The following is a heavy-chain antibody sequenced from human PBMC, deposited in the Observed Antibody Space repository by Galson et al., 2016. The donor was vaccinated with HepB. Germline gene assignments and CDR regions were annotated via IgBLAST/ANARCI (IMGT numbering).Heavy chain of an antibody. D-gene: IGHD6-13*01. J-gene: IGHJ4*02. CDR3: ARASRRKPYSSSQGGLLDY. Sequence: SLRLSCAASGFTFSSYWMSWVRQAPGKGLEWVANIKQDGSEKYYVDSVKGRFTISRDNAKNSLFLQMNSLRAEDTAVYYCARASRRKPYSSSQGGLLDYGGQGTLVTVSS. V-gene: IGHV3-7*01. CDR2: IKQDGSEK. CDR1: GFTFSSYW.